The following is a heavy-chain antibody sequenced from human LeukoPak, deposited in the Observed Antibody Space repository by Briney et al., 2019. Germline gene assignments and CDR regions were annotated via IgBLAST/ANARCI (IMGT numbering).Heavy chain of an antibody. CDR3: ARAPPGYCSSTSCYNWFDP. D-gene: IGHD2-2*01. V-gene: IGHV4-59*01. CDR1: GGSISSYY. CDR2: IYYSGST. J-gene: IGHJ5*02. Sequence: SETLSLTCTVSGGSISSYYWSWIRQPPGKGLEWIGYIYYSGSTNYNPSLKSRVTISVDTSKNQFSLKLSSVTAADTAVYYCARAPPGYCSSTSCYNWFDPWGQGTLVTVSS.